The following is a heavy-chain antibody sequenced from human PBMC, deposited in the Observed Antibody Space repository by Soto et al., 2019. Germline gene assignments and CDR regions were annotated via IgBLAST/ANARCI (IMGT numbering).Heavy chain of an antibody. Sequence: ASVKVSCKASGYTFTSYDINWVRQATGQGLEWMGWMNPNSGNTGYAQKFQGRVTTTRNTSISTAYMELSSLRSEDTAVYYCARGGYYDFWSGYLGYDAFDIWGQGTMVTVSS. V-gene: IGHV1-8*01. CDR3: ARGGYYDFWSGYLGYDAFDI. J-gene: IGHJ3*02. D-gene: IGHD3-3*01. CDR2: MNPNSGNT. CDR1: GYTFTSYD.